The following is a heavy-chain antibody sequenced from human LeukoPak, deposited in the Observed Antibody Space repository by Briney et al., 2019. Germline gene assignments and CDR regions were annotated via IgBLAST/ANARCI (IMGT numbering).Heavy chain of an antibody. CDR3: AKLSSSGWYEDWFDP. CDR1: GFTFSSYA. CDR2: ISGSGGST. J-gene: IGHJ5*02. V-gene: IGHV3-23*01. D-gene: IGHD6-19*01. Sequence: GGSLRLSCAASGFTFSSYAMSWVRQAPGKGLEWVSAISGSGGSTYYADSVKGRFTISRDNSKNTLDLQMNSLRAEDPAVYYCAKLSSSGWYEDWFDPWGQGTLVTVSS.